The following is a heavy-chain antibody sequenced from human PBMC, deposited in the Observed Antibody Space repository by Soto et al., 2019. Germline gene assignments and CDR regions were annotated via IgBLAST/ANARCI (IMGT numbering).Heavy chain of an antibody. CDR1: GFTFSTYG. CDR3: AKDPSVRGLITLDY. CDR2: LSSDESNK. D-gene: IGHD3-10*01. Sequence: PGGSLRLSCAVSGFTFSTYGMHWVRQAPGKGLEWVAVLSSDESNKYYGDSVKGRFTISRDVSKNTLYLQMNSLRPEDTAVYYYAKDPSVRGLITLDYWGQGTLVTVSS. V-gene: IGHV3-30*18. J-gene: IGHJ4*03.